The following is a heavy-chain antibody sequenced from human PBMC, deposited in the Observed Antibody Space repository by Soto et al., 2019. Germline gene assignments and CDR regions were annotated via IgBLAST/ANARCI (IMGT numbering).Heavy chain of an antibody. D-gene: IGHD3-9*01. V-gene: IGHV4-39*01. CDR1: GGSISSSSYY. CDR3: ASGYDILTGPRAVDV. Sequence: SETLSLTCTVSGGSISSSSYYWGWIRQPPGKGLEWIGSIYYSGSTYYNPSLKSRVTISVDTSKNQFSLKLSSVTAADTAVYYCASGYDILTGPRAVDVWGQGTLVTVSS. J-gene: IGHJ4*02. CDR2: IYYSGST.